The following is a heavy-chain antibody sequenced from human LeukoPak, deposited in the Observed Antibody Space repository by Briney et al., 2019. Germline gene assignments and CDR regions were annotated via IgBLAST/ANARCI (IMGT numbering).Heavy chain of an antibody. CDR2: INTDGITT. V-gene: IGHV3-74*01. CDR3: ARTRYDQRPFDY. CDR1: GFTFSSYW. D-gene: IGHD5-12*01. Sequence: GGSLRLSCAASGFTFSSYWMHWVRQPPGKGLVWVSRINTDGITTNYADSVKGRFTISRDNAKSTLCLQMNSLRAEDTAVYYCARTRYDQRPFDYWGQGTLVIVSS. J-gene: IGHJ4*02.